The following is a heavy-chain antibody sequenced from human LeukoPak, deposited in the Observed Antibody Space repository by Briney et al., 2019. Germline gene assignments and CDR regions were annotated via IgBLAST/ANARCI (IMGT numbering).Heavy chain of an antibody. D-gene: IGHD4-17*01. J-gene: IGHJ4*02. CDR2: ISWNSGSI. CDR3: AKDVSGDYGDYPFDY. Sequence: GGSLRLSCAASGFTFDDYAMHWVRQAPGKGLEWVSGISWNSGSIGYADSVKGRFNISRDNAKNSLYLQMNSLRAEDTSLYYCAKDVSGDYGDYPFDYWGQGTLVTVSS. V-gene: IGHV3-9*01. CDR1: GFTFDDYA.